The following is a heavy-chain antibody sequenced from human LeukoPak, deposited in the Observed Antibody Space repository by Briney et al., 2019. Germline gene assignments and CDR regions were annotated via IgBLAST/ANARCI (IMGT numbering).Heavy chain of an antibody. D-gene: IGHD6-13*01. V-gene: IGHV3-7*01. J-gene: IGHJ6*02. CDR3: ARSPQQQLVRYGMDV. CDR1: GFTFSSYW. Sequence: GGSLRLSCAASGFTFSSYWMSWVRQAPGKGLEWVANIKQDGSEKYYVDSVKGRFTISRDNAKNSLYLQMNSLRAEDTAVYYCARSPQQQLVRYGMDVWGQGTTVTVSS. CDR2: IKQDGSEK.